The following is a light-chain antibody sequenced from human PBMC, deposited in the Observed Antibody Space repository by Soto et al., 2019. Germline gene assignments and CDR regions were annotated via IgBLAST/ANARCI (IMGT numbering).Light chain of an antibody. CDR2: AAS. CDR3: QQSYSTPRT. J-gene: IGKJ1*01. V-gene: IGKV1-39*01. Sequence: DIQMTQSPSSLSASVGDRVTITCRASQTISSYLNWYQQKPGKAPKLLIYAASTLQSGVPSRFSGSVSGTDFTLTISCLQPEDFVTYYCQQSYSTPRTFGQGTKVEIK. CDR1: QTISSY.